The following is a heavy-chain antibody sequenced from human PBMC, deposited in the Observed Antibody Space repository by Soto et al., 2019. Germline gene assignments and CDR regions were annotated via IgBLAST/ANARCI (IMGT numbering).Heavy chain of an antibody. D-gene: IGHD6-13*01. V-gene: IGHV3-30*18. CDR2: ISYEGSSK. CDR3: AKEFAVAGDPFYYFGLDV. J-gene: IGHJ6*02. Sequence: QVQLVESGGGVVQPGRSLRLSCAASGFTFRTSGMHWVRQAPGKGLEWVGFISYEGSSKYYADSVKGRFTIARDNSKNTLYLQMSSLRGEDTAVYYCAKEFAVAGDPFYYFGLDVWGQGNTVTVSS. CDR1: GFTFRTSG.